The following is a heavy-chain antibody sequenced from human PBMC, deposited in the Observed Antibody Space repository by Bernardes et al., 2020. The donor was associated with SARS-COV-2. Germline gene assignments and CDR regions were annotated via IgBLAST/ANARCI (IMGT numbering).Heavy chain of an antibody. CDR1: GGSISGHY. CDR3: ARYSTSWYYYFDH. J-gene: IGHJ4*02. D-gene: IGHD6-13*01. V-gene: IGHV4-59*11. CDR2: THYSGTT. Sequence: SETLSLTCTVSGGSISGHYWSWIRQPPGKGLEWIGYTHYSGTTKYNPSLKNRVTISVDTSKNQFSLKLSSVTAADTAVYYCARYSTSWYYYFDHWGQGTLVT.